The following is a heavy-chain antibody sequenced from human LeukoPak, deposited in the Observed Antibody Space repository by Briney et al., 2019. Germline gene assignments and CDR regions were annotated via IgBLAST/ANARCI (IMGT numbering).Heavy chain of an antibody. V-gene: IGHV4-39*01. D-gene: IGHD6-13*01. J-gene: IGHJ4*02. CDR2: IYYSGST. CDR3: ASSAAADFYYFDY. Sequence: PSETLSLTCTVSGDSISSSNCYWGWIRQPPGKGLEWIGSIYYSGSTYYNPSLKSRVTISVDTSKNQFSLKLSSVTAADTAVYYCASSAAADFYYFDYWGQGTLVTVSS. CDR1: GDSISSSNCY.